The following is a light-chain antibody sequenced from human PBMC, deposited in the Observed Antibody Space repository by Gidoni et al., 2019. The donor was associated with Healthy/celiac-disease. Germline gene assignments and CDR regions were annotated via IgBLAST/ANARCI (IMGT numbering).Light chain of an antibody. Sequence: EILLTQSPATLSLSPGERATLACRASQSVSSYLAWYQHKPGQAPRLLIYDASNRATGIPARFSGSGSGTDFTLTISSLEHEDFAVYYCQQRSNWPPITFGQXTRLESK. CDR1: QSVSSY. CDR3: QQRSNWPPIT. V-gene: IGKV3-11*01. J-gene: IGKJ5*01. CDR2: DAS.